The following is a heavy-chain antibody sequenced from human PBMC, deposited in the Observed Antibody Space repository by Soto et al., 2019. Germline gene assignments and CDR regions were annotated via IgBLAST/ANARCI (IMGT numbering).Heavy chain of an antibody. J-gene: IGHJ6*02. V-gene: IGHV6-1*01. Sequence: PSQTLSLTCAISGASVPSNSAAWNWIRQSPSRGIQWLGRTYYRSKWYNDYAVSVKSRITINPDTSKNQFSLQLNSVTPEDTAVYYCAREVSSSSVDYYYYYGMDVWGQGTTVTVSS. CDR3: AREVSSSSVDYYYYYGMDV. CDR1: GASVPSNSAA. D-gene: IGHD6-6*01. CDR2: TYYRSKWYN.